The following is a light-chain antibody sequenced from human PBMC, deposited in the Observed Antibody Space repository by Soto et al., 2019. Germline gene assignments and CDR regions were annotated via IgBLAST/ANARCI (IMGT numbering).Light chain of an antibody. CDR2: ENI. V-gene: IGLV2-23*01. CDR1: SSDVGAYDL. J-gene: IGLJ2*01. Sequence: QSALTQPASVSGSPGQSITISCIGTSSDVGAYDLVSWYQQYPGTAPRLIIYENIRRPSGIVSRFSGSKSGNTAALTISGLRAEDESNYHCCSYAGNRIFVFGGGTKVTVL. CDR3: CSYAGNRIFV.